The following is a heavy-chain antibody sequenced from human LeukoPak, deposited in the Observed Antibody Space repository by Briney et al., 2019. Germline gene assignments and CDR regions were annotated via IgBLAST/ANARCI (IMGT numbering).Heavy chain of an antibody. Sequence: GGSLRLSCAASGFTFSSYAMSWVRQAPGKGLEWISTIVGSGDSTWYADSVKGRFSISRDNSKNTLYLQMNSLRAEDTAVYYCAKESTVTPGNVNWFDPWGQGTLVTVSS. CDR2: IVGSGDST. V-gene: IGHV3-23*01. CDR3: AKESTVTPGNVNWFDP. D-gene: IGHD4-17*01. CDR1: GFTFSSYA. J-gene: IGHJ5*02.